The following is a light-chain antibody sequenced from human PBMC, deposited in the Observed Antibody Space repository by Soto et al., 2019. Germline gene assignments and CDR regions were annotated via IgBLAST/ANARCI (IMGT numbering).Light chain of an antibody. CDR2: YDS. V-gene: IGLV3-21*04. J-gene: IGLJ3*02. Sequence: SYELTQPPSLSVAPGKTATITCGGDKIDTKSVHWYQQKPGQAPVVLIYYDSDRPSGIPERFSGSNSGNTATLTISSVEAGDEADYYCQMWDRSGDHRVFGGGTKVTVL. CDR3: QMWDRSGDHRV. CDR1: KIDTKS.